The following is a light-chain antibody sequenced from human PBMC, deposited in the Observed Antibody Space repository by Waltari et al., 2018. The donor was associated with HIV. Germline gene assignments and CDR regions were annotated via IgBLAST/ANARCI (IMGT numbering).Light chain of an antibody. CDR3: QIWDSSTVV. CDR2: RDN. CDR1: SIGSKS. Sequence: SYELAQPLSVSVALGQTARITRGGNSIGSKSVHWYQQRPGQAPVLVIYRDNNRPSGIPERFSVSSSGNTATLTISRAQAGDESDYYCQIWDSSTVVFGGGTKLTVL. J-gene: IGLJ2*01. V-gene: IGLV3-9*01.